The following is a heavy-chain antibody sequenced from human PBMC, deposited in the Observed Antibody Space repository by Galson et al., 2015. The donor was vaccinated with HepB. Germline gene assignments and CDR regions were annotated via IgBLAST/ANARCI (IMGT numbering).Heavy chain of an antibody. D-gene: IGHD2-2*01. CDR1: GFTFSSYS. CDR3: ARESLDQLPPGDSYYYYYMDV. J-gene: IGHJ6*03. CDR2: ISSSSSYI. V-gene: IGHV3-21*01. Sequence: SLRLSCAASGFTFSSYSMNWVRQAPGKGLEWVSSISSSSSYIYYADSVKGRFTISRDNAKNSLYLQMNSLRAEDTAVYYCARESLDQLPPGDSYYYYYMDVWGKGTTVTVSS.